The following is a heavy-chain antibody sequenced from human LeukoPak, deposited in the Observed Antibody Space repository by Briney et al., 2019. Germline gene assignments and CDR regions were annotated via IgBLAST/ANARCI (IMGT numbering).Heavy chain of an antibody. V-gene: IGHV1-2*02. CDR1: GYAFTGYY. CDR3: ARDGPLPGIGDAFDI. J-gene: IGHJ3*02. Sequence: ASVKVSCKASGYAFTGYYMHWVRQAPGQGLEWMGWINPNSGGTNYAQKFQGRVTMTRDTSTSTVYMELSSLRSEDTAVYYCARDGPLPGIGDAFDIWGQGTMVTVSS. CDR2: INPNSGGT. D-gene: IGHD3-10*01.